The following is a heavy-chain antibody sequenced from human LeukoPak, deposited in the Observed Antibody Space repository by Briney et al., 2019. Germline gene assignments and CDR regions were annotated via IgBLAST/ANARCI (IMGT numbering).Heavy chain of an antibody. D-gene: IGHD3-10*01. Sequence: SGPTLVNPTQTLTLTCTFSGFSLSTSGMCVSWIRQPPGKALEWLARLDWDDDKYYSTSLKTRLTISKDTSKNQVVLTMTNMDPVDTATYYCARSITMVRGIENWFDPRGQGTLVTVSS. V-gene: IGHV2-70*11. J-gene: IGHJ5*02. CDR3: ARSITMVRGIENWFDP. CDR2: LDWDDDK. CDR1: GFSLSTSGMC.